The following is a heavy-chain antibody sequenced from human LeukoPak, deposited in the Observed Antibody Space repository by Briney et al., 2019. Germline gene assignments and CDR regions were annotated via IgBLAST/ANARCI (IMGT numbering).Heavy chain of an antibody. D-gene: IGHD4-17*01. Sequence: GESLKISCKASGYSFTKYWIGWVRQMPGKGLEWMGVIYPGDSDTRYNPSFQGQVTMSADKSIGTAYLQWSSLKASDTAMYYCARHNDYGDFYFDYWGQGTLVTVSS. CDR1: GYSFTKYW. CDR2: IYPGDSDT. V-gene: IGHV5-51*01. CDR3: ARHNDYGDFYFDY. J-gene: IGHJ4*02.